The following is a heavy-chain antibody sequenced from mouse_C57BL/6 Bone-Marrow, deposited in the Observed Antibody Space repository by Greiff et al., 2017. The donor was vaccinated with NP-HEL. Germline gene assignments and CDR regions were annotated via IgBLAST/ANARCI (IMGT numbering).Heavy chain of an antibody. V-gene: IGHV5-6*01. J-gene: IGHJ4*01. Sequence: EVKLVESEGDLVKPGGSLKLSCAASGFTFSSYGMSWVRQTPDKRLEWVATISSGGSYTYYPDSVKGRFTISRDNAKNTLYLQMSSLKSEDTAMYYCARHVMDYWGQGTSVTVSS. CDR2: ISSGGSYT. CDR3: ARHVMDY. CDR1: GFTFSSYG.